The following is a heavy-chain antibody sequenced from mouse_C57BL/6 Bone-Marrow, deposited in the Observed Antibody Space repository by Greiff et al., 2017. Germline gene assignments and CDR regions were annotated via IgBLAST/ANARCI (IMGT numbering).Heavy chain of an antibody. V-gene: IGHV1-69*01. CDR3: ARWGQLDY. Sequence: QVQLQQPGAELVMPGASVKLSCKASGYTFTSYWMHWVKQRPGQGLEWIGEIAPSDSYTNYNQQFKGKSTLTVDKSSSTAYMQRSSLTSEDSAVYYCARWGQLDYWGQGTTLTVSS. CDR1: GYTFTSYW. CDR2: IAPSDSYT. J-gene: IGHJ2*01.